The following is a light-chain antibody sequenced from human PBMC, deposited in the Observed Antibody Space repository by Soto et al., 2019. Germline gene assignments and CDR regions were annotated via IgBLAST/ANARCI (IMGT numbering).Light chain of an antibody. V-gene: IGKV3-15*01. CDR2: GAS. CDR1: QSVTSN. J-gene: IGKJ5*01. CDR3: QQYNNWPPT. Sequence: EIVMTQSPATLSVSPGERATLSCRASQSVTSNLAWYQQKPGQAHRLLIYGASTRATGIPARFSGSGSGTDFTLTISSLQSEDFAVYYFQQYNNWPPTFGQGTRLEIK.